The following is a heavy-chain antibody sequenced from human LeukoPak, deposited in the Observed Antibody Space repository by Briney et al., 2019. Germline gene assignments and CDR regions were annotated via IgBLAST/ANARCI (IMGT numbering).Heavy chain of an antibody. D-gene: IGHD3-10*01. J-gene: IGHJ6*02. Sequence: GGSLRLSCAASGFTVSTNYMSWVRQAPGKGLEWLSLIYSGGNTFYGDSVKGRFTISRDNSKNTAYLQMNSLRGEDTAVYYCAIEKGDYHGSGSLSSYYYYGMDVWGQGTTVTVSS. V-gene: IGHV3-66*01. CDR2: IYSGGNT. CDR3: AIEKGDYHGSGSLSSYYYYGMDV. CDR1: GFTVSTNY.